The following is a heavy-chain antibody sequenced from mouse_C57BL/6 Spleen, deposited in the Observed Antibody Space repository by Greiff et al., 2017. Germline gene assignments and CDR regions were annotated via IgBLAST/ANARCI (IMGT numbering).Heavy chain of an antibody. Sequence: EVQLQQSGAELVRPGASVKLSCTASGFNIKDDYMHWVKQRPEQGLEWIGWIDPENGDTEYASKFQGKATITADTSSNTAYLQLSSLTSEDTAVYYCTGGLLAWFAYWGQGTLVTVSA. J-gene: IGHJ3*01. CDR1: GFNIKDDY. V-gene: IGHV14-4*01. CDR3: TGGLLAWFAY. CDR2: IDPENGDT. D-gene: IGHD1-1*01.